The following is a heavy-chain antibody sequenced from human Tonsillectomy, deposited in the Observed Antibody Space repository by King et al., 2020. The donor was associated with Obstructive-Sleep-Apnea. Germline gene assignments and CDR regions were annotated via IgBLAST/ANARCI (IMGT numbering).Heavy chain of an antibody. J-gene: IGHJ4*02. Sequence: QLVQSGAEVKKPGASVKVSCKASGYTFTGYYMHWVRQAPGQGLEWMGWIDPNSGGTNYAQKFQGRVTMTRDTSISTAYMELSRLRSDDTAVYYCARDRDQLIILGYYFAYWGQGTLVTVSS. D-gene: IGHD2-2*01. CDR2: IDPNSGGT. CDR3: ARDRDQLIILGYYFAY. CDR1: GYTFTGYY. V-gene: IGHV1-2*02.